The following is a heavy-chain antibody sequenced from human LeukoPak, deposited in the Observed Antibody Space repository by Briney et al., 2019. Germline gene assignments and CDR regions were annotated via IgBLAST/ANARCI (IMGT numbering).Heavy chain of an antibody. CDR2: ISSSSSAI. J-gene: IGHJ3*02. Sequence: PGGSLRLSCAASGFTFSSYSMNWVRQAPGKRLEWVSYISSSSSAIYYADSVKGRFTISRDDAKSTLYLQMNSLRVEDTAVYYCTRDSYDFDSNGSVDIWGQGTMVTVSS. V-gene: IGHV3-48*01. CDR1: GFTFSSYS. D-gene: IGHD3-22*01. CDR3: TRDSYDFDSNGSVDI.